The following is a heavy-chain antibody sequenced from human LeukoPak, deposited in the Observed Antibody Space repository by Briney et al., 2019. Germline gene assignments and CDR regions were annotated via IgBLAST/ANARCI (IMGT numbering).Heavy chain of an antibody. D-gene: IGHD3-10*01. CDR2: IYYSGST. Sequence: SETLSLTCTVSGGSISSGDYYWSWIRQPPGKGLEWIGYIYYSGSTYYNPSLKSRVTISVDTPRNQFFLRLTSVTAADTAVYYCAGYYGSGQWDNWGQGTLVTVSS. CDR3: AGYYGSGQWDN. V-gene: IGHV4-30-4*01. CDR1: GGSISSGDYY. J-gene: IGHJ4*02.